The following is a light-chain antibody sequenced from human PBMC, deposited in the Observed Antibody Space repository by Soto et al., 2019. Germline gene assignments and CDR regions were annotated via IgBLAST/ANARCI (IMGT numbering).Light chain of an antibody. CDR2: DTN. J-gene: IGLJ2*01. Sequence: QSVLTQPPSVSAAPGQKITISCSGSNSNVGNNFVSWYQHLPGTAPKLLIYDTNKRPSGIPDRFSGSKSGTSATLGITGLQTGDEADYFCGTWDYSLSAVVFVGGTKLTVL. CDR3: GTWDYSLSAVV. V-gene: IGLV1-51*01. CDR1: NSNVGNNF.